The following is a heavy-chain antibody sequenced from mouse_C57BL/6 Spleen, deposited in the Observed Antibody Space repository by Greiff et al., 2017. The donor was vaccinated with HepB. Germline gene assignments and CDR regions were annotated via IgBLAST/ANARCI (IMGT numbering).Heavy chain of an antibody. CDR2: IFPGSGST. CDR3: ARHLPLDYGYEEDAMDY. D-gene: IGHD2-2*01. V-gene: IGHV1-75*01. J-gene: IGHJ4*01. CDR1: GYTFTDYY. Sequence: QVQLQQSGPELVKPGASVKISCKASGYTFTDYYINWVKQRPGQGLEWIGWIFPGSGSTYYNEKFKGKATLTVDKSSSTAYMLLSSLTSEDSAVYFCARHLPLDYGYEEDAMDYWGQGTSVTVSS.